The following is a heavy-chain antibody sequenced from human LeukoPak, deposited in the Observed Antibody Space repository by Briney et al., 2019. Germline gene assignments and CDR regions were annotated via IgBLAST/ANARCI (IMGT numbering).Heavy chain of an antibody. CDR3: ARGLQTLSGYDLYYFDY. CDR1: GYTFTGYY. V-gene: IGHV1-2*02. J-gene: IGHJ4*02. Sequence: ASVKVSCKASGYTFTGYYIHWVRQAPGQGLEWMGWINPNSGGTNYAQKFQGRVTMTRDTSISTAYMELSRLRSDDTAVYCCARGLQTLSGYDLYYFDYWGQGTLVTVSS. D-gene: IGHD5-12*01. CDR2: INPNSGGT.